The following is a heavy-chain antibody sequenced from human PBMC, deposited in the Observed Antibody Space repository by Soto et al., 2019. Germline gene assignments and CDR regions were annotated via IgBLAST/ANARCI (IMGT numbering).Heavy chain of an antibody. D-gene: IGHD6-19*01. CDR1: GFTFSGHA. CDR2: IWYDGSNK. CDR3: ARDGQSLAPYALYV. Sequence: QVQVVESGGGVVQPGRSLRLSCTASGFTFSGHAMHWVRQPPGKGLEWVAQIWYDGSNKYYADSVKGRFTISRDNSKNTLYVQMDSLRVEDTAVYYCARDGQSLAPYALYVWCQGTSVTVSS. V-gene: IGHV3-33*01. J-gene: IGHJ6*02.